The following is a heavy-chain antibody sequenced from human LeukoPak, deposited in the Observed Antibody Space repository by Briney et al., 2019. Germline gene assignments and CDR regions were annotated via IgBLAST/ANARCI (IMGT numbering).Heavy chain of an antibody. J-gene: IGHJ4*02. CDR1: GFTFSSFA. Sequence: HPGNSLRLSCTGSGFTFSSFAIHWVRQAPGKGLEWLALISYDGGDKYYADSVRGRFTISRDNSREMVYLHMSGLRPEDTATYYCARDHRRQGYCSGGTCKPYSYYNGNYYYPGYWGQGTRVTVSS. V-gene: IGHV3-30*04. CDR2: ISYDGGDK. CDR3: ARDHRRQGYCSGGTCKPYSYYNGNYYYPGY. D-gene: IGHD2-15*01.